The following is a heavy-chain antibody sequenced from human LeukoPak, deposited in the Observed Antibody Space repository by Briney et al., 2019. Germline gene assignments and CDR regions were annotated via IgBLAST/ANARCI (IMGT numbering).Heavy chain of an antibody. CDR2: ISSSGSTI. CDR1: GFTYSSYE. V-gene: IGHV3-48*03. D-gene: IGHD3-10*01. Sequence: GGSLRLXCAASGFTYSSYEMNWVRLAPGKGLEWVSYISSSGSTIYYADSVKGRFTISRDNAKNSLYLQMNSLRAEDTAVYYCAILDYYGSGGAFDYWGQGTLVTVSS. CDR3: AILDYYGSGGAFDY. J-gene: IGHJ4*02.